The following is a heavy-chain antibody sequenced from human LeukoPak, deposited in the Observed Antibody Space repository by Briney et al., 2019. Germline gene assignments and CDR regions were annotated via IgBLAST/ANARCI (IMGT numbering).Heavy chain of an antibody. CDR1: GFTFSAYW. CDR3: ARKAVVGSYFDY. V-gene: IGHV3-7*03. CDR2: IKQDGSDK. J-gene: IGHJ4*02. Sequence: GGSPRLSCAASGFTFSAYWMSWVRQAPGKGLEWVSNIKQDGSDKYYVDSVKGRFTISRDNAKNSLYLQMNSLRADDTAVYYCARKAVVGSYFDYWGQGTPVTVSS. D-gene: IGHD4-23*01.